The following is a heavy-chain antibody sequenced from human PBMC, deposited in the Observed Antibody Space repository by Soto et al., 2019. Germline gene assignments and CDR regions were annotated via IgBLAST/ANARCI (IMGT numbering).Heavy chain of an antibody. CDR2: MNPLKGLSKT. D-gene: IGHD3-16*01. J-gene: IGHJ4*02. V-gene: IGHV1-8*01. CDR3: ARGATADYDLWASRRGDWRDI. Sequence: QVQLVQSGAEVKRPGASVKVSCKASGYTFSSHDIILVRQPAGQGLEWMGWMNPLKGLSKTTYLPNFRGRVVMSRYTFFSTASLELSGLRSDYTAVYFCARGATADYDLWASRRGDWRDIWGQGTLLTVSS. CDR1: GYTFSSHD.